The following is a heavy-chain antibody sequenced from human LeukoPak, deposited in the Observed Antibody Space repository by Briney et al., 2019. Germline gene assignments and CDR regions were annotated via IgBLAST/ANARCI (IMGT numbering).Heavy chain of an antibody. J-gene: IGHJ5*02. CDR3: SRMRSVRITMVRGVRGWFDP. CDR2: INHSGST. V-gene: IGHV4-34*01. D-gene: IGHD3-10*01. Sequence: PSETLSLTCAVYGGSFSGYYWSWIRQPPGKGLEWIGEINHSGSTNYNPSLKSRVTISVDTSKNQFSLKLSSVTAADTVVTSCSRMRSVRITMVRGVRGWFDPWGQGTLVTVSS. CDR1: GGSFSGYY.